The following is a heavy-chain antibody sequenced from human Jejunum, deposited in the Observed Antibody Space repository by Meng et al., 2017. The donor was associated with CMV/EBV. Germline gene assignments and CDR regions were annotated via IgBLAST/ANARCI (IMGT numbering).Heavy chain of an antibody. Sequence: QGQLVESGGGVVQPGGSLRLSCAASGFTFSTYGMHWVRQAPGKGLEWVAFIQYDGSIKYYPDSVKGRFTISRDNSKNTLYLQMNNLRAADTAIYYCVKDSHYDCSSSSCYLDYWGQGTLVTVSS. CDR3: VKDSHYDCSSSSCYLDY. CDR2: IQYDGSIK. D-gene: IGHD2-2*01. CDR1: GFTFSTYG. J-gene: IGHJ4*02. V-gene: IGHV3-30*02.